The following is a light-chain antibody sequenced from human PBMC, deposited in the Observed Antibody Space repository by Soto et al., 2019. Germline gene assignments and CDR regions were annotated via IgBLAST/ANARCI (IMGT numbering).Light chain of an antibody. V-gene: IGKV1-27*01. CDR2: DAS. Sequence: DIQMTQSPSSLSASLGDRVTITCRASQGISNYLAWYQQKPGRVPQLLIYDASSLQSGVPSRFSGSGSGTDFTLTISSMQFVDVATYYCQNYDSAPLTFGGGTKVEI. J-gene: IGKJ4*01. CDR3: QNYDSAPLT. CDR1: QGISNY.